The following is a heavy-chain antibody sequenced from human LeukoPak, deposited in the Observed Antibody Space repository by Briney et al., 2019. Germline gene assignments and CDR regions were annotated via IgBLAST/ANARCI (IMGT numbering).Heavy chain of an antibody. J-gene: IGHJ6*02. V-gene: IGHV4-59*11. CDR3: ARDGYNYYYGMDV. Sequence: SETLSLTCTVSGGSISSHYWSWIRQPPGKGLEWIGYIYYSGSTNYNPSLKSRVTISVDTSKNQFSLKLSSVTAADTAVYYCARDGYNYYYGMDVWGQGTTVTVSS. CDR1: GGSISSHY. CDR2: IYYSGST. D-gene: IGHD5-24*01.